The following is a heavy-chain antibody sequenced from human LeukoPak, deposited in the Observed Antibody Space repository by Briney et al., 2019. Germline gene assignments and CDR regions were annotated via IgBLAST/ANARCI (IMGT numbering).Heavy chain of an antibody. CDR1: GFTVSSNY. CDR2: ISGSGGST. V-gene: IGHV3-23*01. Sequence: PGGSLRLSCAASGFTVSSNYMSWVRQAPGKGLEWVSAISGSGGSTYYADSVKGRFTISRDNSKNTLYLQMNSLRAEDTAVYYCAKAPKTTVTTPYYFDYWGQGTLVTVSS. J-gene: IGHJ4*02. CDR3: AKAPKTTVTTPYYFDY. D-gene: IGHD4-17*01.